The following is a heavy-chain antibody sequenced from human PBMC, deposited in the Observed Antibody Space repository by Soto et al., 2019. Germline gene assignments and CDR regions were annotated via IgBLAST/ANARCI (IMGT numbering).Heavy chain of an antibody. Sequence: SQTLSLTCTVSGGSISSSSYYWGWIRQPPGKGLEWIGSIYYSGSTYYNPSLKSRVTISVDTSKNQFSLKLSSVTAADTAVYYCARGEDWGKAFDIWGQGTMVTVSS. CDR1: GGSISSSSYY. CDR2: IYYSGST. CDR3: ARGEDWGKAFDI. D-gene: IGHD7-27*01. J-gene: IGHJ3*02. V-gene: IGHV4-39*07.